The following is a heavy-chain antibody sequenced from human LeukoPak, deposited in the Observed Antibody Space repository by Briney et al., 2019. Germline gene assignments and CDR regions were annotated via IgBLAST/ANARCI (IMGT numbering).Heavy chain of an antibody. V-gene: IGHV3-23*01. J-gene: IGHJ4*02. Sequence: GGSLRLSCAASGFTFSSYAMSWVRQAPGKGLEWVSTISGSGGSTYYADSVKGRSTISRDNAKNSLYLQMNSLRAEDTAVYYCARFPGSHYSSPLDYWGQGTLVTVSS. CDR3: ARFPGSHYSSPLDY. CDR2: ISGSGGST. D-gene: IGHD6-13*01. CDR1: GFTFSSYA.